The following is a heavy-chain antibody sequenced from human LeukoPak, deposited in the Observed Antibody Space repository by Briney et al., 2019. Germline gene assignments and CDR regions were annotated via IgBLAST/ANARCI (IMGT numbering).Heavy chain of an antibody. CDR1: GFTFSDAW. D-gene: IGHD3-9*01. Sequence: GGSLRLSCVASGFTFSDAWMSWVRQAPGKGLEWVGRIKSKTDGGTTDYAAPVKGRFTISRDDSKTTLYLQMNSLRTEDTAVYYCTTVPWILVISRWGQGTLVTVSS. CDR3: TTVPWILVISR. V-gene: IGHV3-15*01. CDR2: IKSKTDGGTT. J-gene: IGHJ4*02.